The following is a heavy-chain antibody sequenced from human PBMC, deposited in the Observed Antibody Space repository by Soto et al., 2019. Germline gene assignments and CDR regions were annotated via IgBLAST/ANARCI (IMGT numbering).Heavy chain of an antibody. CDR1: GYTFTSYA. J-gene: IGHJ4*02. CDR2: INAGNGNT. CDR3: ARDRFGTTEDFDY. D-gene: IGHD1-1*01. V-gene: IGHV1-3*01. Sequence: ASLKVSCKASGYTFTSYAMHWVRQAPGQGLEWMGWINAGNGNTKYSQKFQGRVTITRDTSASTAYMELSSLRSEDTAVYYCARDRFGTTEDFDYWGQGTLVTVSS.